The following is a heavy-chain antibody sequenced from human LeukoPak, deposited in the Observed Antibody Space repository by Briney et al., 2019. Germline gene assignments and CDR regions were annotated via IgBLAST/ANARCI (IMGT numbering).Heavy chain of an antibody. CDR2: IYYSGST. Sequence: PSETLSLTCTVSGGSISTYYWSWIRQPPGKGLEWLGYIYYSGSTNYNPSLKSRVTISVDTSKNQFSLKLSSVTAADTAVYYCASNYYGSGSLDYWGQGNLVTVSS. J-gene: IGHJ4*02. CDR1: GGSISTYY. V-gene: IGHV4-59*08. D-gene: IGHD3-10*01. CDR3: ASNYYGSGSLDY.